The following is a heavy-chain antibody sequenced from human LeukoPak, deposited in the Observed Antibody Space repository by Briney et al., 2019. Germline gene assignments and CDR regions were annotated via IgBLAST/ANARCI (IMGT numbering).Heavy chain of an antibody. V-gene: IGHV1-3*01. J-gene: IGHJ5*02. Sequence: ASVKVSCKASGYTFTSYAMHWVRQAPGQRLEWMGWINAGNGNTKYSQKFQGRVTITRDTSASTAYMELSSLRSEDTAVYYCARGSYGGNSGDPWGQGTLVTVSS. CDR2: INAGNGNT. D-gene: IGHD4-23*01. CDR3: ARGSYGGNSGDP. CDR1: GYTFTSYA.